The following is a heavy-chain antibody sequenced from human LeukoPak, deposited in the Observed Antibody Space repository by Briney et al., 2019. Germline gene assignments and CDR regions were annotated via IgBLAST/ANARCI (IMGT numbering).Heavy chain of an antibody. CDR2: IRYDGSNK. V-gene: IGHV3-30*02. CDR3: AKAPPYRATEIAAAGQYYFDY. J-gene: IGHJ4*02. D-gene: IGHD6-13*01. CDR1: GFTFSSYG. Sequence: PGGSLRLSCAASGFTFSSYGMHSVRQAPGKGLEWVAFIRYDGSNKYYADSVKGRFTISRDNSKNTLYLQMNSLRAEDTAVYYCAKAPPYRATEIAAAGQYYFDYWGQGTLVTVSS.